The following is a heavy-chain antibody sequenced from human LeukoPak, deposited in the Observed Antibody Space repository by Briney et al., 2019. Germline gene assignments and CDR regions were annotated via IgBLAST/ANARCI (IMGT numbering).Heavy chain of an antibody. CDR1: GGSISSYY. Sequence: SETLSLTCTVSGGSISSYYWSWIRQPAGKGLEWIGRIYTSGTTHYNPSLKSRVTISVDTSKNQFSLKLSSVTAADTAVYYWARAAYDMTPPDYWGQGTLVTVSS. CDR3: ARAAYDMTPPDY. CDR2: IYTSGTT. J-gene: IGHJ4*02. D-gene: IGHD1-1*01. V-gene: IGHV4-4*07.